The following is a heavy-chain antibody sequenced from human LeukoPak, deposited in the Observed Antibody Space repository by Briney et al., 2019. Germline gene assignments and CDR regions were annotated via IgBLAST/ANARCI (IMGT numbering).Heavy chain of an antibody. CDR1: GYSISSGYF. V-gene: IGHV4-38-2*02. Sequence: PSETLSLICTVSGYSISSGYFWGWIRQPPGKGLEWIGSIYHSGITYYNPSLRSRVTISVDTSKNQFSLKLSSVTAADTAVYYCARRGVGATTSVDYWGQGTLVTVSS. D-gene: IGHD1-26*01. CDR2: IYHSGIT. CDR3: ARRGVGATTSVDY. J-gene: IGHJ4*02.